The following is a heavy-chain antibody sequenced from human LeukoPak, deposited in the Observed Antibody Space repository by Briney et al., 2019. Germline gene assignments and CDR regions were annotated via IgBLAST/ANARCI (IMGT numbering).Heavy chain of an antibody. J-gene: IGHJ4*02. D-gene: IGHD2-15*01. CDR1: GFTFNNYA. Sequence: PGGSLRLSCAASGFTFNNYAMSWVRQAPGKGLEWVSVISGSDTNTYYADSVKGRFTISRDDSKNTLYLQMNSLRAEDMAVYYCATCRSLSPASATNYWGQGTLVTVSS. V-gene: IGHV3-23*01. CDR3: ATCRSLSPASATNY. CDR2: ISGSDTNT.